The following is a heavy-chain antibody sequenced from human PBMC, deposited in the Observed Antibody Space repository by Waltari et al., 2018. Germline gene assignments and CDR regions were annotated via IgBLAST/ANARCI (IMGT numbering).Heavy chain of an antibody. V-gene: IGHV1-18*04. CDR2: VGPYNGVT. CDR3: AKMHGGNFISDAYDI. CDR1: GYTFIDYG. Sequence: QVQLVQSGAEVTKPGASVKVSCRGSGYTFIDYGLTWLRQAPGQGPEWLGWVGPYNGVTNYAQKVQGRMTVTADTYTSTAYMELRSLTSDDTAVYYCAKMHGGNFISDAYDIWGQGTMVTVSS. D-gene: IGHD2-21*02. J-gene: IGHJ3*02.